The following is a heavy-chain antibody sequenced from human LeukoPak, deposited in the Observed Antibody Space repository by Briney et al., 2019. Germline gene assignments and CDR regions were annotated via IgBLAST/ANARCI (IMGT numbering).Heavy chain of an antibody. J-gene: IGHJ4*02. CDR1: GFTFSSYD. V-gene: IGHV3-13*01. D-gene: IGHD3-22*01. CDR2: IGTAGDT. CDR3: AKDRRPYYYDSSGLGGAQYYFDY. Sequence: GGSLRLSCAASGFTFSSYDMHWVRQATGKGLEWVSAIGTAGDTYYPGSVKGRFTISRDNSKNTLYLQMNSLRAEDTAVYYCAKDRRPYYYDSSGLGGAQYYFDYWGQGTLVTVSS.